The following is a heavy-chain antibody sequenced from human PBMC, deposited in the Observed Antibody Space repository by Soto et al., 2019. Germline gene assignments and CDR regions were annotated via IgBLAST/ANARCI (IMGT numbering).Heavy chain of an antibody. CDR2: IYSGGST. D-gene: IGHD6-13*01. J-gene: IGHJ4*02. V-gene: IGHV3-66*01. CDR3: ARRSGKESFDY. Sequence: GGSLRLSCAASGFTVSSNYMSWVRQAPGKGLEWVSVIYSGGSTYYADSVKGRFTISRDNSKKPLYLQMNSLRAEDTAVYYCARRSGKESFDYWGQGTLVTVSS. CDR1: GFTVSSNY.